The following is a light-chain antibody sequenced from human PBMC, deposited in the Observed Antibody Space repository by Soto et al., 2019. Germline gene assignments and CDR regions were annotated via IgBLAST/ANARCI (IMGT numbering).Light chain of an antibody. V-gene: IGKV3-20*01. CDR2: GAS. J-gene: IGKJ1*01. CDR3: QHYGSTPWS. Sequence: EVVLTQSPGTLSLSPGERATLSCRASQSVSSTYLAWYQQRPGQAPRLLIYGASARATDIPDRISGSGSGTDFTLTVSRLVPEDFAVYYCQHYGSTPWSFGQGTKVEIK. CDR1: QSVSSTY.